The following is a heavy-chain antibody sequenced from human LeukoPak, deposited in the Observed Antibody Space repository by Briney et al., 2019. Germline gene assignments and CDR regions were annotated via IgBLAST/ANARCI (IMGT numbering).Heavy chain of an antibody. D-gene: IGHD6-13*01. V-gene: IGHV3-21*01. Sequence: GGSLRLSCAASGFTFSSYSMNWVRQAPGKGLEWVSSISSSSSCIYYADSVKGRFTISRDSAKNSLYLQMNSLRAEDTAVYYCARVPSWTPDYWGQGTLVTVSS. CDR3: ARVPSWTPDY. CDR1: GFTFSSYS. CDR2: ISSSSSCI. J-gene: IGHJ4*02.